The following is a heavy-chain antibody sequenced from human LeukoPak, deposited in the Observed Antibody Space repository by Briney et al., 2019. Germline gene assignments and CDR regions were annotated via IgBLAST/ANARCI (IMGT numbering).Heavy chain of an antibody. CDR3: ARARMYYYDSSGYYYGWFDP. V-gene: IGHV4-4*02. CDR2: IYHSGST. Sequence: PSGTLSLTCAVSGGSISSSNWWSWVRQPPGKGLEWIGEIYHSGSTNYNPSLKSRVTISVDRSKNQFSLKLSSVTAADTAVYYCARARMYYYDSSGYYYGWFDPWGQGTLVTVSS. J-gene: IGHJ5*02. D-gene: IGHD3-22*01. CDR1: GGSISSSNW.